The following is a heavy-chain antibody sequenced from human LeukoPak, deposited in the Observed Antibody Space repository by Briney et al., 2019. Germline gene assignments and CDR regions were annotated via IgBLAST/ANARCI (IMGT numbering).Heavy chain of an antibody. J-gene: IGHJ4*02. V-gene: IGHV1-18*01. CDR2: NSAYNGNT. Sequence: ASVKVSCKASGYTFTSYGISWVRQAPGQGLEWMGWNSAYNGNTNYAQKLQGRVTMTTDTSTSTAYMELRSLRSDDTAVYYCARVSIVVVVAATPFDYWGQGTLVTVSS. D-gene: IGHD2-15*01. CDR1: GYTFTSYG. CDR3: ARVSIVVVVAATPFDY.